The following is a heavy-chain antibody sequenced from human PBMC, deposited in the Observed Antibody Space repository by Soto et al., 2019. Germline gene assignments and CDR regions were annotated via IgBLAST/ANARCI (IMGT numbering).Heavy chain of an antibody. CDR1: GFTFTSSA. Sequence: SVKVSCKASGFTFTSSAVQWVRQARGQRLEWIGWIVVGSGNTNYAQKFQERVTITRDMSTSTAYMELSSLRSEDTAVYYCAAGGAIVGATYYYYYGMDVWGQGTTVTVSS. J-gene: IGHJ6*02. CDR2: IVVGSGNT. D-gene: IGHD1-26*01. CDR3: AAGGAIVGATYYYYYGMDV. V-gene: IGHV1-58*01.